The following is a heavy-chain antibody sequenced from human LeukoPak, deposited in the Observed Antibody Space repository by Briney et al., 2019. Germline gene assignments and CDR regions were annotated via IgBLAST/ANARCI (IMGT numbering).Heavy chain of an antibody. CDR2: INPNSGGT. D-gene: IGHD6-13*01. Sequence: GASVKVSCKASGYTFTGYYMHWVRQAPGQGLEWMGWINPNSGGTNYAQKFQGRVTMTRDTSISTAYMELSRLRSDDTAVYFCARIIAAAGIGAEYFQHWGQGTLVTVSS. CDR3: ARIIAAAGIGAEYFQH. CDR1: GYTFTGYY. V-gene: IGHV1-2*02. J-gene: IGHJ1*01.